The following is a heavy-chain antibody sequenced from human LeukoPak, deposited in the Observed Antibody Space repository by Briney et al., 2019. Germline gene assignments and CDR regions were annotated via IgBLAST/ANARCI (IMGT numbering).Heavy chain of an antibody. CDR3: ARGELNRISGYSYVFDY. D-gene: IGHD5-18*01. V-gene: IGHV4-34*01. J-gene: IGHJ4*02. Sequence: SETLSLTCAVYGGSSSGYYWSWIRQPPGKGLEWIGEINHSGSTNYNPSLKSRVTISVDTSKNQFSLKLSSVTAADTAVYYCARGELNRISGYSYVFDYWGQGTLVTVSS. CDR2: INHSGST. CDR1: GGSSSGYY.